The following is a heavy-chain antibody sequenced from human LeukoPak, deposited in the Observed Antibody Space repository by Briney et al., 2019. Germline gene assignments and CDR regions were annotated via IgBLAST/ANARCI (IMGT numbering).Heavy chain of an antibody. Sequence: SETLSLTCAVYGGSFSGYYWSWIRLPPGKGLEWIGEINHSGSTNYNPSLKSRVTISVDTSKNQFSLKLSSVTAADTAVYYCARGLFPPEATEGYYMDVWGKGTTVTVSS. CDR2: INHSGST. V-gene: IGHV4-34*01. CDR3: ARGLFPPEATEGYYMDV. CDR1: GGSFSGYY. D-gene: IGHD2-21*01. J-gene: IGHJ6*03.